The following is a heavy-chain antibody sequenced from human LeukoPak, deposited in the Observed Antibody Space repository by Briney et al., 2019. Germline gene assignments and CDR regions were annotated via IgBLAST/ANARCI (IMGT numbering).Heavy chain of an antibody. Sequence: ASVKVSCKASGGTFSSYAISWVRQAPGQGLEWMGRIIPILGIANYAQKFQGRVTITADKSTSTAYMELSSLRSEDTAVYYCARDSNWNDTRYYYYGMDVWGQGTTVTVSS. CDR2: IIPILGIA. CDR1: GGTFSSYA. V-gene: IGHV1-69*04. J-gene: IGHJ6*02. CDR3: ARDSNWNDTRYYYYGMDV. D-gene: IGHD1-20*01.